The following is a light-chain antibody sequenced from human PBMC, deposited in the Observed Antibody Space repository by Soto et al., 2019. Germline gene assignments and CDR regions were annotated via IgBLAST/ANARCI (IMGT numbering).Light chain of an antibody. J-gene: IGKJ1*01. Sequence: DIQMTQSPSTLSASVGDRVTITCRASQSISSWLGWYQQKPGQAPKLLIYKASTLQSGVPSRFSGSGSGTEFTLAISSLQPDDSATYYCQQYNDNWTFGQGTKVEIK. CDR1: QSISSW. V-gene: IGKV1-5*03. CDR2: KAS. CDR3: QQYNDNWT.